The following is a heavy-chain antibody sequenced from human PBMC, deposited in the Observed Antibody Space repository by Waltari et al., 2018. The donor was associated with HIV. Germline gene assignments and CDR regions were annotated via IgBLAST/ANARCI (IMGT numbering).Heavy chain of an antibody. CDR1: GFTCDDYP. D-gene: IGHD3-3*01. V-gene: IGHV3-9*01. CDR2: LSWNSEST. CDR3: AKGGSHLTIFEAWFDS. J-gene: IGHJ5*01. Sequence: EVQLVESGGGLVQPGRSLRLSCAASGFTCDDYPMTWVRQALGKGREWVSGLSWNSESTDYADSVKGRFIISRDNVKNSLYLQMNSLRIEDTAFYYCAKGGSHLTIFEAWFDSWGQGTLVTVSS.